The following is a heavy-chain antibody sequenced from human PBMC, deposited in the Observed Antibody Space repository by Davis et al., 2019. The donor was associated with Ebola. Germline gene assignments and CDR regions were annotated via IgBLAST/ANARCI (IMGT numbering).Heavy chain of an antibody. J-gene: IGHJ3*01. Sequence: GESLKISCAVSGVTFRNYVMSWVRQAPGKGLEWVSVIYSGGSTYYADSVKGRFTISRDNSKNTLYLQMNSLRAEDTAVYYCAISTAHDAFDVWGQGTTVTVSS. CDR1: GVTFRNYV. CDR2: IYSGGST. D-gene: IGHD4-17*01. V-gene: IGHV3-53*01. CDR3: AISTAHDAFDV.